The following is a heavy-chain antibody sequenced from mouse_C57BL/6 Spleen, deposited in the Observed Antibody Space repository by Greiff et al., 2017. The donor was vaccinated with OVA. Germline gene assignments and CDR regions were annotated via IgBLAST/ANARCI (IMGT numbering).Heavy chain of an antibody. Sequence: EVQLVESGGGLVKPGGSLKLSCAASGFTFSSYAMSWVRQTPEKRLEWVATISDGGSYTYYPDNVKGRFTISRDNAKNNLYLQMSHLKSEDTAMYYCARGVTTGPYAMDYWGQGTSVTVSS. CDR2: ISDGGSYT. CDR3: ARGVTTGPYAMDY. CDR1: GFTFSSYA. V-gene: IGHV5-4*01. J-gene: IGHJ4*01. D-gene: IGHD2-12*01.